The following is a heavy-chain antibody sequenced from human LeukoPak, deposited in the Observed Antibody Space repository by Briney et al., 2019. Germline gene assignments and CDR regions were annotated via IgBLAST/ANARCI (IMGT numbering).Heavy chain of an antibody. CDR3: ARDSYGDYPYYYYYMDV. CDR2: INPSGGST. J-gene: IGHJ6*03. Sequence: ASVKVSCKASGYTFTGYYMHWVRQAPGQGLEWMGIINPSGGSTSYAQKFQGRVTMTRDMSTSTVYMELSSLRSEDTAVYYCARDSYGDYPYYYYYMDVWGKGTTVTVSS. D-gene: IGHD4-17*01. V-gene: IGHV1-46*01. CDR1: GYTFTGYY.